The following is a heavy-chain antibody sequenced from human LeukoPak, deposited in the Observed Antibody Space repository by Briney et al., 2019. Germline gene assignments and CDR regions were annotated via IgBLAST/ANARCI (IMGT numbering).Heavy chain of an antibody. CDR2: IKQDGSQK. J-gene: IGHJ4*02. CDR3: ARLQKRDSRDC. D-gene: IGHD4-11*01. V-gene: IGHV3-7*02. CDR1: GSTFSSYW. Sequence: GGSLRLSCAASGSTFSSYWMSWVRQAPGKGLEWVANIKQDGSQKYYVDSVKGRFTISRDNAKNSLYLQTNSLRAEDTAVYYCARLQKRDSRDCWGQGTLVTVSS.